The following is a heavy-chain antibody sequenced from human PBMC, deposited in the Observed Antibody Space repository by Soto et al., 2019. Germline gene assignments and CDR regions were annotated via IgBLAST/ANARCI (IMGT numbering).Heavy chain of an antibody. D-gene: IGHD3-10*01. J-gene: IGHJ4*02. V-gene: IGHV1-2*04. Sequence: APVKVSCKASGYTFTGYYMHWVRQAPGQGLEWMGWINPNSGGTNYAQKFQGWVTMTRDTSISTAYMELSRLRSDDTAVYYCARGPYGSGSYYDYWGQGTLVTVSS. CDR2: INPNSGGT. CDR3: ARGPYGSGSYYDY. CDR1: GYTFTGYY.